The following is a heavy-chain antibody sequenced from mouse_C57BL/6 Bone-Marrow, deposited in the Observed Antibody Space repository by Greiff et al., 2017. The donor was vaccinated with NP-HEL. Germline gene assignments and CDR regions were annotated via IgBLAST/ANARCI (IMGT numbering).Heavy chain of an antibody. Sequence: DVKLVESGGGLVQPGGSLSLSCAASGFTFTDYYMSWVRQPPGKALEWLGFIRNKANGYTTEYSASVKGRFTISRDNSQSILYLQMNALRAEDSGTYYCARYRIPDYFDYWGQGTTLTVSS. CDR2: IRNKANGYTT. J-gene: IGHJ2*01. V-gene: IGHV7-3*01. CDR3: ARYRIPDYFDY. CDR1: GFTFTDYY.